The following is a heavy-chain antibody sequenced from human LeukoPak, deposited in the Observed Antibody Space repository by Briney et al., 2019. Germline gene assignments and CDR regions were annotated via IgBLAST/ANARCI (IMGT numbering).Heavy chain of an antibody. CDR1: GFTFSSYS. D-gene: IGHD6-19*01. Sequence: GGSLRLSCAASGFTFSSYSMNWVRQAPGKGLEWVSSISSSSSYIYHADSVKGRFTISRDNAKNSLYLQMNSLRAEDTAVYYCARVGSSGWYREDYWGQGTLVTVSS. CDR3: ARVGSSGWYREDY. V-gene: IGHV3-21*04. J-gene: IGHJ4*02. CDR2: ISSSSSYI.